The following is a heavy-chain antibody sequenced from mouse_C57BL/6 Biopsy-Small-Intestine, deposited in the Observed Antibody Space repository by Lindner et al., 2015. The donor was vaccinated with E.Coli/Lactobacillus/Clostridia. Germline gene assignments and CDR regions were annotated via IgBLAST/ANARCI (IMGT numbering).Heavy chain of an antibody. CDR2: IDPENGDT. CDR1: GFNIKDDY. CDR3: TIPIYYYGSSLYYFDY. V-gene: IGHV14-4*01. D-gene: IGHD1-1*01. J-gene: IGHJ2*01. Sequence: LQESGAELVRPGASVKLSCTASGFNIKDDYMHWVKQRPEQGLEWIGWIDPENGDTEYASKFQGKATITADTSSNTAYLQLSSLTSEDTAVYYCTIPIYYYGSSLYYFDYWGQGTTLTVSS.